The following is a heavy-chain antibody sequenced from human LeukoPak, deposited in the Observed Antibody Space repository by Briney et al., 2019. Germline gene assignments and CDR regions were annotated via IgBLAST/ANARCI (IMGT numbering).Heavy chain of an antibody. V-gene: IGHV3-30*18. Sequence: GGSLRLSCAASGFTFSSYGMHWVRQAPGKGLEWVGVISYGGSNKFYADSVKGRFTISRDNSKNTLYLQMNSLGAEDTAVYYCAKDLWVTYGSGSYYFDYWGQGTLVTVSS. CDR1: GFTFSSYG. CDR2: ISYGGSNK. J-gene: IGHJ4*02. D-gene: IGHD3-10*01. CDR3: AKDLWVTYGSGSYYFDY.